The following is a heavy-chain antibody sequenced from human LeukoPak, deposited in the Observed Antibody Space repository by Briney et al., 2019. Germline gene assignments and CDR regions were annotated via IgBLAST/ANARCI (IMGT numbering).Heavy chain of an antibody. D-gene: IGHD5-18*01. J-gene: IGHJ4*02. CDR1: GFSFSNYW. CDR2: VDNDGSGT. CDR3: ARSQRGYSYGEH. V-gene: IGHV3-74*01. Sequence: PGGSLRLSCAASGFSFSNYWMHWVRQVPGKGLVWVSRVDNDGSGTSYADSVKGRFTISRDNAKNTVYLQVNSLRDEDTAVYYCARSQRGYSYGEHWGQGTPVTVSS.